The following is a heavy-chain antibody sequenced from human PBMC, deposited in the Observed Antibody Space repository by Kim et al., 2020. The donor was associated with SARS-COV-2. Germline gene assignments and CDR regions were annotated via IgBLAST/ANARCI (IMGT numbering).Heavy chain of an antibody. V-gene: IGHV4-30-2*04. Sequence: PSLKSRVTISVDTSKNQFSLKLSSVTAADTAVYYCARTRGSSWYGYFQHWGQGTLVTVSS. D-gene: IGHD6-13*01. CDR3: ARTRGSSWYGYFQH. J-gene: IGHJ1*01.